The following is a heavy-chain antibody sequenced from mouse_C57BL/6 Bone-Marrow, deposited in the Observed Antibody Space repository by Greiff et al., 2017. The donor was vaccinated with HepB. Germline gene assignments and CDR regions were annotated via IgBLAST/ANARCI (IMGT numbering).Heavy chain of an antibody. CDR1: GYTFTSYW. J-gene: IGHJ3*01. Sequence: VQLQQSGAELVKPGASVKLSCKASGYTFTSYWMHWVKQRPGQGLEWIGMIHPNSGSTNYNEKFKSKATLTVDKSSSTAYMQLSSLTSEDSAVYYCASYYYGSSWFAYWGQGTRVTVSA. V-gene: IGHV1-64*01. CDR2: IHPNSGST. CDR3: ASYYYGSSWFAY. D-gene: IGHD1-1*01.